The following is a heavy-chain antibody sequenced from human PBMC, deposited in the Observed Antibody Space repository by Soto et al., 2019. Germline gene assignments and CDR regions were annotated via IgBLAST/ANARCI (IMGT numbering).Heavy chain of an antibody. CDR3: AREGYCSGGTCTNWFDP. V-gene: IGHV4-59*01. J-gene: IGHJ5*02. CDR2: IHYSGST. D-gene: IGHD2-15*01. Sequence: QVQLQESGPGLVKPSETLSLTCTVSGGSISSYYWSWIRQPPGKGLEWVGYIHYSGSTNYNPSLKSRVTISVDTSKNHFSLRLSSVTAADTAVYYCAREGYCSGGTCTNWFDPWGQGTLVTVSS. CDR1: GGSISSYY.